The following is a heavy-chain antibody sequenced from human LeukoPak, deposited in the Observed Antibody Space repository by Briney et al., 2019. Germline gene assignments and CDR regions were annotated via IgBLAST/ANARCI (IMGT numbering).Heavy chain of an antibody. CDR1: GYTFSSYA. V-gene: IGHV1-3*01. D-gene: IGHD3-9*01. CDR2: INAGNGDT. J-gene: IGHJ4*02. Sequence: ASVKVSCKASGYTFSSYAMHWVRQAPGQRLEWMGRINAGNGDTKYSQKFQGRVTITRDTSASTAYMELSSLRSEDTAVYYCAKDLSYYDILTGYYPPGGFDYWGQGTLVTVSS. CDR3: AKDLSYYDILTGYYPPGGFDY.